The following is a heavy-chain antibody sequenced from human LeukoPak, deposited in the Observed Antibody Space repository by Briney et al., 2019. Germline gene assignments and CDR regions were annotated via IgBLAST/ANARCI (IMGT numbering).Heavy chain of an antibody. CDR3: GKSRGGGTTGPFDY. CDR1: GFTFSRNG. J-gene: IGHJ4*02. D-gene: IGHD1-7*01. Sequence: GGSLRLSCAASGFTFSRNGIHWVRQAPGKGLEWVAVIWYDGSNKYYADSVKGRFTISRDNSKNTLYLQMNSLRAADTAVYYCGKSRGGGTTGPFDYWGQGTLVTVSS. CDR2: IWYDGSNK. V-gene: IGHV3-33*06.